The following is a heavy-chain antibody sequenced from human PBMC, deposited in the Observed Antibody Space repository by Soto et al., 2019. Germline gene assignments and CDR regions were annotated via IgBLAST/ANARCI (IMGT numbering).Heavy chain of an antibody. CDR2: ISSSTSHT. CDR3: ARDVGYYGSGTQVYYYYGMDV. D-gene: IGHD3-10*01. CDR1: GLPFIDYD. J-gene: IGHJ6*02. Sequence: PGGSLRVSCAVAGLPFIDYDRTWIRPDPGKGLEWVSYISSSTSHTNYADSVKGRFTISRDNAKNTLYLQMNSLRAEDTAVYYYARDVGYYGSGTQVYYYYGMDVWGQGTTVTVSS. V-gene: IGHV3-11*06.